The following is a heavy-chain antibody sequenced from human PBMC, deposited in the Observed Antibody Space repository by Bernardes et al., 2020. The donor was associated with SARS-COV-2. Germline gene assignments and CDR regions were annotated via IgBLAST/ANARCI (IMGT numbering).Heavy chain of an antibody. V-gene: IGHV3-23*01. CDR2: MSGSGGRT. CDR1: GFTFTSDA. CDR3: AKGAFQFDI. J-gene: IGHJ3*02. Sequence: VGSLILSCALSGFTFTSDAMNWVRQAPGKGLEWVSAMSGSGGRTFYADSVKGRFTISRDNSNNTVSLQMNSLRVEDSAIYYCAKGAFQFDIWGQGTMVTVSS.